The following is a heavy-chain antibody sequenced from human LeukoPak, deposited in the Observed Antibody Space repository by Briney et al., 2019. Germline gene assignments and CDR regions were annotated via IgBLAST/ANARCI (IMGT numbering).Heavy chain of an antibody. CDR1: GFTFSSYW. V-gene: IGHV3-74*01. Sequence: GGSLRLSCAASGFTFSSYWMHWVRQAPGKGLVWVSRINSDGSSTSYADSAKGRFTISRDNAKNTLYLQMNSLRAEDTAVYYCAKEEETEMWLGGYWGQGTLVTVSS. CDR3: AKEEETEMWLGGY. J-gene: IGHJ4*02. CDR2: INSDGSST. D-gene: IGHD5-12*01.